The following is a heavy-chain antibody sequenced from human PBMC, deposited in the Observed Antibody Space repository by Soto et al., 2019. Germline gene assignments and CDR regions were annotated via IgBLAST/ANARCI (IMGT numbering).Heavy chain of an antibody. J-gene: IGHJ3*02. V-gene: IGHV3-21*01. D-gene: IGHD2-8*01. Sequence: GGSLRLSCAASGFTFSSYSMNWVRQAPGKGLEWVSSISSSSSYIYYADSVKGRFTISRDNAKNSLYLQMNSLRAEDTDVYYFSRVMGGVNIVLMVYANDAFDICGQGTMFTVSS. CDR1: GFTFSSYS. CDR3: SRVMGGVNIVLMVYANDAFDI. CDR2: ISSSSSYI.